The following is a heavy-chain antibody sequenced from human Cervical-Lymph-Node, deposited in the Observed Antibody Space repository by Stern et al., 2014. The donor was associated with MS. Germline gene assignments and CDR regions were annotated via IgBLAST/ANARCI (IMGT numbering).Heavy chain of an antibody. CDR1: GYSFTSYW. D-gene: IGHD4-17*01. Sequence: EVHLVESGAEVRKPGESLKISCQASGYSFTSYWIGWVRQIPGRGLEWMGLIYPGDSNSKYSPSFQGQVIMSVDKSITTAFLQWSSLKASDTAIYYCARGYGERVFDYWGRGTLVTVSS. CDR2: IYPGDSNS. V-gene: IGHV5-51*03. J-gene: IGHJ4*02. CDR3: ARGYGERVFDY.